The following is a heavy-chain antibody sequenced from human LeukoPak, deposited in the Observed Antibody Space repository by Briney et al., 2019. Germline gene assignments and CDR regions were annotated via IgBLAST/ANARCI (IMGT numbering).Heavy chain of an antibody. CDR2: ISSSGSTI. V-gene: IGHV3-48*03. CDR1: GFTFSSYE. D-gene: IGHD6-19*01. J-gene: IGHJ6*02. Sequence: GGSLRLSCAASGFTFSSYEMKWVRQDPGKGLEWVSYISSSGSTIYYADSVKGRFTISIDNAKNSLYLQMNSLRAEDTAVYYCARDGSGWPYYYYGMDVWGQGTTVTVSS. CDR3: ARDGSGWPYYYYGMDV.